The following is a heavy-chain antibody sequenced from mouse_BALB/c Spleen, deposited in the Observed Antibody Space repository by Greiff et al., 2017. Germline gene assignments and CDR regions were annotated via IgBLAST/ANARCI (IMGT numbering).Heavy chain of an antibody. J-gene: IGHJ2*01. CDR1: GYTFTSYW. CDR3: ARPVDY. V-gene: IGHV1S81*02. CDR2: INPSNGRT. Sequence: QVQLQQPGAELVKPGASVKLSCKASGYTFTSYWMHWVKQRPGQGLEWIGEINPSNGRTNYNEKFKSKATLTVDKSSSTAYMQLSSLTSEDSAVYYCARPVDYWGQGTTLTVSS.